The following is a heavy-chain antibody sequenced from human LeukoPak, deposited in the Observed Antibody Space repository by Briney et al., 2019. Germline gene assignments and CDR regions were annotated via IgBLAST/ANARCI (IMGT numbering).Heavy chain of an antibody. CDR2: IIPIFGTA. V-gene: IGHV1-69*05. D-gene: IGHD3-9*01. CDR1: GGTFSSYA. J-gene: IGHJ3*02. Sequence: SVKVSCKASGGTFSSYAISWVRQAPGQGLEWMGGIIPIFGTANYAQKFQGRVTITTDESTSTAYMELSSLRSEDTVVYYCASVYYDILTGYYKGAFDIWGQGTTVTVSS. CDR3: ASVYYDILTGYYKGAFDI.